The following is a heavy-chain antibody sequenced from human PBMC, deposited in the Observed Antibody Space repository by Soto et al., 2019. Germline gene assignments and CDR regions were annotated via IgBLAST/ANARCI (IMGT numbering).Heavy chain of an antibody. CDR2: IIPIFGTA. J-gene: IGHJ6*02. V-gene: IGHV1-69*01. CDR3: ARAMYYYDSSGRYGMDV. CDR1: GGTFSSYA. D-gene: IGHD3-22*01. Sequence: QVQLVQSGAEVKKPGSSVEVSCKASGGTFSSYAISWVRQAPGQGLEWMGGIIPIFGTANYAQKFQGRVTITEDESTSTAYMELSSLRSEDTAVYYCARAMYYYDSSGRYGMDVWGQGTTVTVSS.